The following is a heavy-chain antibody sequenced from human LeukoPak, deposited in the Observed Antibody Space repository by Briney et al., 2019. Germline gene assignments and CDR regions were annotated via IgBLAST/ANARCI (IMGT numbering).Heavy chain of an antibody. CDR2: IRQDGSET. CDR1: GFTFTNYW. Sequence: PGGSLRLSCAASGFTFTNYWMSWVRQAPGKGLEWVGSIRQDGSETYYVDSVKGRFTISRDNAKNSLYLQMNSLRAEDTAMYFCARDGGYCGAGSCYDYWGQGTLVTVSS. V-gene: IGHV3-7*01. CDR3: ARDGGYCGAGSCYDY. J-gene: IGHJ4*02. D-gene: IGHD2-15*01.